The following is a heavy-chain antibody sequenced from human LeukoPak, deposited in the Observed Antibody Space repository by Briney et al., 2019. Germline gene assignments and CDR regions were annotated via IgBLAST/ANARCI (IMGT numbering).Heavy chain of an antibody. Sequence: PGGSLRLSCAASGFTFSSYGMHWVRQAPGKGLEWVAVISYDGSNKYYADSVKGRFTISRDNAKNTLYLQMNSLRAEDTAVYYCARVGGVSDAFDIWGQGTMDTVSS. D-gene: IGHD2-8*02. J-gene: IGHJ3*02. V-gene: IGHV3-30*03. CDR1: GFTFSSYG. CDR3: ARVGGVSDAFDI. CDR2: ISYDGSNK.